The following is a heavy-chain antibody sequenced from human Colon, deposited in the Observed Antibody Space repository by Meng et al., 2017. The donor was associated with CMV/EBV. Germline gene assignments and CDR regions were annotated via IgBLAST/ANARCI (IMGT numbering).Heavy chain of an antibody. Sequence: GGSLRLSCEASGFIFRNFEMNWVRQAPGEGLEWISYTSGSGSTTDYADSVKGRFTISRDNAKNTLYLQMNSLRVEDTAVYYCARGNLRASDHGSWGQGTLVTVSS. D-gene: IGHD5-24*01. CDR3: ARGNLRASDHGS. CDR1: GFIFRNFE. J-gene: IGHJ4*02. V-gene: IGHV3-48*03. CDR2: TSGSGSTT.